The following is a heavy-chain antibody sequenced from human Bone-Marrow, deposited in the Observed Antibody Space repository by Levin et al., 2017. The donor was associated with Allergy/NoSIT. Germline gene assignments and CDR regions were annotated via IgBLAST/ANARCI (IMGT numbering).Heavy chain of an antibody. CDR2: IYYSGIT. D-gene: IGHD2-15*01. CDR1: GGSIGTYY. J-gene: IGHJ4*02. Sequence: SETLSLTCSVSGGSIGTYYWSWIRQPPGKTLEWIAYIYYSGITDYNPSLKSRVTISVDTSKNQFSLNLTSVTAADTAVYFCARHGRGGSYHFDYWGPGTMVTVSS. CDR3: ARHGRGGSYHFDY. V-gene: IGHV4-59*08.